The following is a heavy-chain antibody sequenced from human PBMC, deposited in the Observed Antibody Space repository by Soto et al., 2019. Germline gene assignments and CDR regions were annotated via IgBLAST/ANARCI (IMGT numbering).Heavy chain of an antibody. D-gene: IGHD3-10*01. CDR3: ARDGSGSYFATNWFDP. J-gene: IGHJ5*02. CDR1: GGSISSSNW. CDR2: IYHSGST. Sequence: SSETLSLTCAVSGGSISSSNWWSWVRQPPGKGLEWIGEIYHSGSTNYNPTLKSRVTISVDKSKNQFSLKLSSVTAADTVVYYCARDGSGSYFATNWFDPWGQGTLVTVSS. V-gene: IGHV4-4*02.